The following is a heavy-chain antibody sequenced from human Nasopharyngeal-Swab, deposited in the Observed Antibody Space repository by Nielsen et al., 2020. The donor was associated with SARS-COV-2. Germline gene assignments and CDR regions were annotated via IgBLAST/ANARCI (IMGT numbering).Heavy chain of an antibody. D-gene: IGHD3-22*01. Sequence: GESLKISCAASGFTFSSYSMNWVRQAPGKGLEWVSSISSSSSYIYYADSVKGRFTISRDNAKNSLYLQMNSLRAEDTALYYCAKEVYYDSSGYSVAYWYFDLWGRGTLVTVSS. CDR3: AKEVYYDSSGYSVAYWYFDL. J-gene: IGHJ2*01. CDR2: ISSSSSYI. CDR1: GFTFSSYS. V-gene: IGHV3-21*04.